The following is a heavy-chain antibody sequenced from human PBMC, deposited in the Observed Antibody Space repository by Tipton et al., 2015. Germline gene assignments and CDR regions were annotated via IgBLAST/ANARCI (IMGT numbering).Heavy chain of an antibody. CDR2: VYYSGST. V-gene: IGHV4-61*01. D-gene: IGHD7-27*01. CDR3: AKDKLRNWGSPFYFDY. CDR1: GGSVSSGSYY. Sequence: TLSLTCTVSGGSVSSGSYYWSWIRQPPGKGLEWIGYVYYSGSTNYNPSLKTRLTISVDTSKNQLSLKLRSVTAADTAVYYCAKDKLRNWGSPFYFDYWGQGTLVTVSS. J-gene: IGHJ4*02.